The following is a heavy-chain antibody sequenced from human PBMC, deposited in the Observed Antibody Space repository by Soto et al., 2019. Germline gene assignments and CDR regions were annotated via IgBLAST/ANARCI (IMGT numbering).Heavy chain of an antibody. CDR3: ANVLWFGELLPETDAFDI. Sequence: GVSLRLSCAASGFTFSSYAMSWVRQAPGKGLEWVSAISGSGGSTYYADSVKGRFTISRDNSKNTLYLQMNSLRAEDTAVYYCANVLWFGELLPETDAFDIWGQGTMVTVSS. CDR2: ISGSGGST. CDR1: GFTFSSYA. J-gene: IGHJ3*02. V-gene: IGHV3-23*01. D-gene: IGHD3-10*01.